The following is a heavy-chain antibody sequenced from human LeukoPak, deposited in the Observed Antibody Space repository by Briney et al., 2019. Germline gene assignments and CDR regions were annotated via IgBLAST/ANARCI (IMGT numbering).Heavy chain of an antibody. D-gene: IGHD3-22*01. CDR3: ARDARTHYYDSSGNYVEY. Sequence: GGSLRLSCAASGFTFSNYEMNWVRQAPGMGLEWVSYISSGATTIYYADSVRGRFTISRDNAKNSLFLQMSNLRAEDTAVYYCARDARTHYYDSSGNYVEYWGQETLVTVSS. CDR2: ISSGATTI. J-gene: IGHJ4*02. CDR1: GFTFSNYE. V-gene: IGHV3-48*03.